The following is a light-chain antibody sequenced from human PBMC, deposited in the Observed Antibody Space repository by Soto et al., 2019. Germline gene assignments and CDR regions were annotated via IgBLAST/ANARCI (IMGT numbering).Light chain of an antibody. Sequence: EIVVTQSPATLSVSPGERVTLSCRASQSVSSSLAWYQQMPGQAPRLLIYDTSTRAAGISARFSGSGSGTEFTLTISSLQSEDFAVYYCQQYIDWPPGTFGQGTAVEIK. CDR2: DTS. V-gene: IGKV3-15*01. CDR3: QQYIDWPPGT. J-gene: IGKJ1*01. CDR1: QSVSSS.